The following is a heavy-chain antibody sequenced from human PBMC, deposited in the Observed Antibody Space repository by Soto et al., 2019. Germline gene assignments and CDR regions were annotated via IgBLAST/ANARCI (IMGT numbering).Heavy chain of an antibody. V-gene: IGHV2-5*02. D-gene: IGHD3-3*01. CDR1: GFSLSTSGAA. CDR3: AHRATMTIFGFIIDNGIWFDP. CDR2: IYWDGDK. J-gene: IGHJ5*02. Sequence: QINLIESGPTLVKPTQTLTLTCTFSGFSLSTSGAAVGWVRQPPGRALEWLALIYWDGDKRYNASLGNRLTITKDTSMNQVVLTLTNVDPADTATYYCAHRATMTIFGFIIDNGIWFDPWGQGTRVIVSS.